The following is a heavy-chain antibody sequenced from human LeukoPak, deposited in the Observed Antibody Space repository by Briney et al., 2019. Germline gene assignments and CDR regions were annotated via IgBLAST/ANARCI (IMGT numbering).Heavy chain of an antibody. CDR1: GGSISGSF. CDR2: IHYTGST. Sequence: SETLSLTCTVSGGSISGSFWSWIRQPPGKGLEWIGYIHYTGSTNYNPSLKSRVTISVDTSKNQFSLKLSSVTAADTAVYYCARDWKVGAFDIWGQGTMVTVSS. D-gene: IGHD1-26*01. CDR3: ARDWKVGAFDI. V-gene: IGHV4-59*01. J-gene: IGHJ3*02.